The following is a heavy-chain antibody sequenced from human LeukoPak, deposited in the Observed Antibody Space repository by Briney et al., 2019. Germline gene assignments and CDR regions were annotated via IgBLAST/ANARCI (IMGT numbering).Heavy chain of an antibody. CDR3: TRDIGDGYNYVGVN. CDR2: MRSKAYGGTT. CDR1: GFTFSSYA. Sequence: PGGSLRLSCAASGFTFSSYAMSWVRQAPGKGLEWVGFMRSKAYGGTTEYAASVKGRFTISRDDSKTIAYLQMHSLKTEDTAVYYCTRDIGDGYNYVGVNWGQGTLVTVSS. D-gene: IGHD5-24*01. V-gene: IGHV3-49*04. J-gene: IGHJ4*02.